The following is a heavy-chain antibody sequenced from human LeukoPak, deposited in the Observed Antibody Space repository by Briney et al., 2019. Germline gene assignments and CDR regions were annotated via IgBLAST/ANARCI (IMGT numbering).Heavy chain of an antibody. Sequence: SVKVSRKASGYTFTSYDINWVRQATGQGLEWMGRIIPIFGTANYAQKFQGRVTITTDESTSTAYMELSSLRSEDTAVYYCASSRSARGYYYDSSGSYYWGQGTLVTVSS. J-gene: IGHJ4*02. CDR3: ASSRSARGYYYDSSGSYY. V-gene: IGHV1-69*05. CDR1: GYTFTSYD. D-gene: IGHD3-22*01. CDR2: IIPIFGTA.